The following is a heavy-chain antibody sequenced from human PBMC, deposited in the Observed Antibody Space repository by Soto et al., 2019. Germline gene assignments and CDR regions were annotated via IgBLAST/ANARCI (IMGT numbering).Heavy chain of an antibody. J-gene: IGHJ5*02. CDR3: ARRRTYYYGSGSSHWFDP. V-gene: IGHV1-18*01. CDR2: ISAYNGNT. CDR1: GYTFTSYG. Sequence: QVQLVQSGAEVKKPGASVKVSCKASGYTFTSYGISWVRQAPGQGLEWMGWISAYNGNTNYAQKLQGRVTMTTDTPTSTAYMELRSLRSDDTAVYYCARRRTYYYGSGSSHWFDPWGQGTLVTVSS. D-gene: IGHD3-10*01.